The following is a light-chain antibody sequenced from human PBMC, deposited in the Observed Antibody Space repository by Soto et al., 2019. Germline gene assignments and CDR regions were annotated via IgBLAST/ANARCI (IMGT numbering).Light chain of an antibody. CDR3: QQYNTYST. CDR1: QGVSTW. V-gene: IGKV1D-16*01. CDR2: TAS. J-gene: IGKJ5*01. Sequence: DIQMTQSPSSVSASVGDRVTITCRASQGVSTWLAWYQQKPGKAPNLLIYTASSLQSGVPSRFSGSGSGTEFTLTISSLQPDDFATYYCQQYNTYSTFGQGTRLEIK.